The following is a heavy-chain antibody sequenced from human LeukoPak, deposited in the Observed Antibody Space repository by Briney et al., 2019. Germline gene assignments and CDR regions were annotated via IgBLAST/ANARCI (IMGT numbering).Heavy chain of an antibody. Sequence: PSETLSLTCAVSGDSMTSRNYYWGWIRQPRGEGLEFIGMIYNTGTSYYNPSLESRVSISTDTSRSQFSLSLSAVTAADSAVYYCASLRAVSTTDRDFWGQGTLVTVSS. CDR2: IYNTGTS. V-gene: IGHV4-39*07. CDR1: GDSMTSRNYY. CDR3: ASLRAVSTTDRDF. D-gene: IGHD5/OR15-5a*01. J-gene: IGHJ4*02.